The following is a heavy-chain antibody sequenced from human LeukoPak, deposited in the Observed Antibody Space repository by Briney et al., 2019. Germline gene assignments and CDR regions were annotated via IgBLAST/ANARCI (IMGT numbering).Heavy chain of an antibody. J-gene: IGHJ4*02. V-gene: IGHV4-34*01. D-gene: IGHD6-19*01. CDR3: ASSKKNSSGWFTQPGY. CDR2: INHSGST. CDR1: GGSFSGYY. Sequence: PSETLSLTCAVYGGSFSGYYWSWIRQPPGKGLEWIGEINHSGSTNYNPSLKSRVTISVDTSKNQFSLKLSSVTAADTAVYYCASSKKNSSGWFTQPGYWGQGTLVTVSS.